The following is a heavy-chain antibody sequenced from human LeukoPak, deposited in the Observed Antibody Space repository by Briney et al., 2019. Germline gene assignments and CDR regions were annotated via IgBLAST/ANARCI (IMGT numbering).Heavy chain of an antibody. CDR1: GGTFSSYA. CDR3: ARDMGQVTAIPFDY. CDR2: IIPILGIA. J-gene: IGHJ4*02. D-gene: IGHD2-21*02. V-gene: IGHV1-69*04. Sequence: ASVKVSCKASGGTFSSYAISWVLQAPGQGLEWMGRIIPILGIANYAQKFQGRVTITADKSTSTAYMELSSLRSEDTAVYYCARDMGQVTAIPFDYWGQGTLVTVSS.